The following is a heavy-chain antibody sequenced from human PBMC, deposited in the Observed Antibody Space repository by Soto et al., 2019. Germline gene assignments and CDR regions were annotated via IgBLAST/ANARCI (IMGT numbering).Heavy chain of an antibody. V-gene: IGHV4-39*01. Sequence: SETLSLTCTVSGGSISSSSYYWGWIRQPPGKGLEWIGSIYYSGSTYYNPSLKSRVTIPVDTSKNQFSLKLSSVTAADTAVYYCARHSTAMVTDWFDPWGQGTLVTVSS. CDR2: IYYSGST. J-gene: IGHJ5*02. D-gene: IGHD5-18*01. CDR3: ARHSTAMVTDWFDP. CDR1: GGSISSSSYY.